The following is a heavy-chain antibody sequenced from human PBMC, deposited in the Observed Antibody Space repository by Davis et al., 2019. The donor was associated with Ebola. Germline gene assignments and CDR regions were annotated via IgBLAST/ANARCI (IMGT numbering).Heavy chain of an antibody. V-gene: IGHV3-7*01. CDR2: IKPDGSAT. Sequence: GESLKISCAASGFTFSSHWMSWVRQAPGKGLEWVASIKPDGSATHYVGSVKGRFTISRDNAKNSLYLQMNSLRVDDTAVYYCVRGGSRGGDYWGQGTLATVSS. D-gene: IGHD3-16*01. CDR3: VRGGSRGGDY. J-gene: IGHJ4*02. CDR1: GFTFSSHW.